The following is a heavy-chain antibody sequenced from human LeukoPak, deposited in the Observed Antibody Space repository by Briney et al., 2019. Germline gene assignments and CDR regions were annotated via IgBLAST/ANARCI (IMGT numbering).Heavy chain of an antibody. Sequence: GGSLRLSGVGSGFTFSNYAMSWVRQAPGKGLDWVSVISGSAHKIRYADSVRGRFTISRDNSENTVYLQMNNLRGEDTAIYYCAGRITGYSSGYVFWGQGTLVTVSS. CDR3: AGRITGYSSGYVF. CDR1: GFTFSNYA. D-gene: IGHD5-18*01. J-gene: IGHJ4*02. V-gene: IGHV3-23*01. CDR2: ISGSAHKI.